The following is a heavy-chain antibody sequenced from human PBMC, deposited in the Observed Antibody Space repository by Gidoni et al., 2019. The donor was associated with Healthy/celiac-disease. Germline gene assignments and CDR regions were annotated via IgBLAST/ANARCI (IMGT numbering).Heavy chain of an antibody. CDR3: ARSYYDFWSGYSRYYFDY. CDR1: GGSISSSSYY. CDR2: IYYSGST. V-gene: IGHV4-39*01. Sequence: QLQLQESGPGLVKPSETLSLTCTVSGGSISSSSYYWGWIRQPPGKGLEWIGSIYYSGSTYYNPSLKSRVTISVDTSKNQFSLKLSSVTAADTAVYYCARSYYDFWSGYSRYYFDYWGQGTLVTVSS. D-gene: IGHD3-3*01. J-gene: IGHJ4*02.